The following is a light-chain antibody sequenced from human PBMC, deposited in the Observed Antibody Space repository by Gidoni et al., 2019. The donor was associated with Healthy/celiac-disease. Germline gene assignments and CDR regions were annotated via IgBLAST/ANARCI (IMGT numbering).Light chain of an antibody. Sequence: QSVLTQPPSASGTPGPRVTIPCSGSSSNIGSNPVNWYQQLPGTAPKLLIYSNNQRPSGVPDRFSGSKSGTSASLAISGLQSEDEADYYCAAWDDSLRAVFGGGTKLTVL. V-gene: IGLV1-44*01. CDR3: AAWDDSLRAV. CDR2: SNN. CDR1: SSNIGSNP. J-gene: IGLJ3*02.